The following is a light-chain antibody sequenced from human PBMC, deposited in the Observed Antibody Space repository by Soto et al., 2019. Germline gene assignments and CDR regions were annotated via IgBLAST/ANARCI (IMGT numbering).Light chain of an antibody. CDR2: EVS. CDR3: CSYTSRSTYV. Sequence: QSALTQPASVSGSPGQSITISCTGTSSDVGGYNYVSWYQQHPGKAPKLMIYEVSNWPSGVSNRFSGSKSGNTASLTISGLQAEDETDYYCCSYTSRSTYVFGTGTKLTVL. J-gene: IGLJ1*01. CDR1: SSDVGGYNY. V-gene: IGLV2-14*01.